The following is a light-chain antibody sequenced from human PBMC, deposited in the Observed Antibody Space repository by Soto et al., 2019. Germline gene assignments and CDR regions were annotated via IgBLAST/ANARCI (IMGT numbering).Light chain of an antibody. V-gene: IGLV3-21*02. CDR3: QVWDSSSGVVV. J-gene: IGLJ2*01. Sequence: SYELTQPPSVSVAPGQTASIACGGYILGIESVRWYQHKPGQAPVLVVYDDSDRPSWIPERFSGSRSGSTATLTISRVEGGDEADYYCQVWDSSSGVVVFGGGTQLSVL. CDR2: DDS. CDR1: ILGIES.